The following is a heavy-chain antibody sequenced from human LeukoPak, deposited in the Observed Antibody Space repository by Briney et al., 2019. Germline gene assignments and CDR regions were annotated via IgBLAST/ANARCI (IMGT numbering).Heavy chain of an antibody. CDR2: MNPNSGNT. V-gene: IGHV1-8*01. D-gene: IGHD2-2*01. CDR1: GYTFTSYD. J-gene: IGHJ6*02. Sequence: GASVKVSCKASGYTFTSYDINWVRQATGQGLEWVGWMNPNSGNTGYAQKFQGRVTMTRNTSISTAYMELSRLRSEDTAVYYCARRTLIVVVPAAPYGMDVWGQGTTVTVSS. CDR3: ARRTLIVVVPAAPYGMDV.